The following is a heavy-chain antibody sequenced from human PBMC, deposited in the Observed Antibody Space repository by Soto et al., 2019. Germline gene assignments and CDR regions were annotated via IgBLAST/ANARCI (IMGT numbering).Heavy chain of an antibody. CDR3: TTQDSSGYYSYYYYGMDV. CDR1: GFTFSNAW. CDR2: IKSKTDGGTT. V-gene: IGHV3-15*07. Sequence: GGSLRLSCAASGFTFSNAWMNWVRQAPGKGLEWVGRIKSKTDGGTTDYAAPVKGRFTISRDDSKNTLYLQMNSLKTEDTAVYYCTTQDSSGYYSYYYYGMDVWGQGTTVTSP. J-gene: IGHJ6*02. D-gene: IGHD3-22*01.